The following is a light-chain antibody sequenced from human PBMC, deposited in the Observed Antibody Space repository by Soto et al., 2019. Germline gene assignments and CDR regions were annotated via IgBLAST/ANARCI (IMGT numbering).Light chain of an antibody. Sequence: EIVLTQSPGTLSLSPGERATLSCRASQSVDSRFLAWYQQKPGQAPRLLISATSSRATGIPDRFSGSGSGTDFTLTISRLEPDDFATYYCQQYNSYSPYTFGQGTKLEIK. CDR1: QSVDSRF. J-gene: IGKJ2*01. V-gene: IGKV3-20*01. CDR3: QQYNSYSPYT. CDR2: ATS.